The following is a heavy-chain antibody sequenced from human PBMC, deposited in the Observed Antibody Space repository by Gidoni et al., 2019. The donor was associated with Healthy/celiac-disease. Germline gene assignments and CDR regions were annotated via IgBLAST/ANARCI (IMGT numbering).Heavy chain of an antibody. V-gene: IGHV3-23*01. D-gene: IGHD3-10*01. CDR2: ISGRGGSK. CDR1: VFTFSSYA. J-gene: IGHJ4*02. CDR3: AKGGPYGSGKSFDD. Sequence: EVQLLESGWGLVQRVGSLRLSCAASVFTFSSYAMRWGRQAPGKGMEWVAGISGRGGSKDYADSVKGRFTSSRDNDKNRLYLQMNSLRAEDTAVEYCAKGGPYGSGKSFDDWGQGTLVTVSS.